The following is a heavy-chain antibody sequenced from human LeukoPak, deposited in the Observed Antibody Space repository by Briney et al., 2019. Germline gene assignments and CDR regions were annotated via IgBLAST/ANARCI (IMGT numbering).Heavy chain of an antibody. Sequence: ASVKVSCKTSGFTFTNYGFSWVRQAPGQRLEWMGWIGAYNGNTNYAQKLQGRVTMTTDTSTSTAYMELRSLRSDDTAVYYCTRGGYGGPRVAFDYWGQGTLVTVSS. J-gene: IGHJ4*02. CDR3: TRGGYGGPRVAFDY. CDR2: IGAYNGNT. CDR1: GFTFTNYG. V-gene: IGHV1-18*01. D-gene: IGHD1-1*01.